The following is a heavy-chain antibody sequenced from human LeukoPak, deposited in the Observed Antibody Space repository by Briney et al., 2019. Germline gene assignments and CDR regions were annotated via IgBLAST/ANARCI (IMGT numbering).Heavy chain of an antibody. Sequence: PGGSLRLSCAVSGFTFSSYAMHWVRQAPGKGLEWVAVISYDGSNKYYADSVKGRFTISRDNSKNTLYLQMNSLRAEDTAVYYCARARITMMGPLGYWGQGTLVTVSS. J-gene: IGHJ4*02. CDR3: ARARITMMGPLGY. V-gene: IGHV3-30*04. CDR1: GFTFSSYA. D-gene: IGHD3-22*01. CDR2: ISYDGSNK.